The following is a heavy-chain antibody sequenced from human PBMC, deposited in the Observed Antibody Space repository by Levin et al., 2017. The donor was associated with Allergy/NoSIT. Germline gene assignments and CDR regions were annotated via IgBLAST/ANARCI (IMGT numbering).Heavy chain of an antibody. CDR1: GFIFSTYA. J-gene: IGHJ4*02. V-gene: IGHV3-23*01. D-gene: IGHD3-16*02. Sequence: PGGSLRLSCAGSGFIFSTYALSWVRQAPGKGLEWVSGIVASGASTYYADSVKGRFTISRDNSKNPLYLQMESLRAEDTAMYYFTKDDLLARRATYRYSGFDSWGQGTPVTVSS. CDR3: TKDDLLARRATYRYSGFDS. CDR2: IVASGAST.